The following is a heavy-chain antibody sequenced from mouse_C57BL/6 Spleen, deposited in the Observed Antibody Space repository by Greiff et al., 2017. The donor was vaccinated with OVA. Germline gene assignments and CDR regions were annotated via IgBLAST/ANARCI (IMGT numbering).Heavy chain of an antibody. V-gene: IGHV3-8*01. D-gene: IGHD2-4*01. J-gene: IGHJ1*03. CDR3: ARAGGLRRGNYWYFDV. CDR1: GYSITSDY. Sequence: EVKLMESGPGLAKPSQTLSLTCSVTGYSITSDYWNWIRKFPGNKLEYMGYISYSGSTYYNPSLKSRISITRDTSKNQYYLQLNSVTTEDTATYYCARAGGLRRGNYWYFDVWGTGTTVTVSS. CDR2: ISYSGST.